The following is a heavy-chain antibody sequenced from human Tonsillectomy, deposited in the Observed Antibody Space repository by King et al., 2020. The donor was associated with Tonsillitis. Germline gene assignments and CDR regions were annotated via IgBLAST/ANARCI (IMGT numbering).Heavy chain of an antibody. CDR3: ARATSVTEYYYYYYGMDV. D-gene: IGHD4-17*01. J-gene: IGHJ6*02. CDR1: GYTFTRYD. Sequence: VQLQQSGAEVKKPGASVKVSCKASGYTFTRYDINWVRQATGQGLEWMGWMNPNSGNTGYAQKFQGRVTMTRNTSISTAYMELSSLRSEDTAVYYCARATSVTEYYYYYYGMDVWGQGTTVTVSS. CDR2: MNPNSGNT. V-gene: IGHV1-8*01.